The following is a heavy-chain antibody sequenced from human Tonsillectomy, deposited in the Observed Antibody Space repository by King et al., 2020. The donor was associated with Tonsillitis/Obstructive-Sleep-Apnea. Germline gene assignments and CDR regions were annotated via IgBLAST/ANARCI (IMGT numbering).Heavy chain of an antibody. Sequence: VQLVQSGGDLVKPGGSLRLSCAASGFTFSNTWMNWVRQAPGKGLEWVGRIKRETDGGTTDYAAPVKGRFTVSRDDSKNTLYLQMNSLKTEDTAVYYCTTWASWYSLDSWGQGTLVTVSS. CDR2: IKRETDGGTT. J-gene: IGHJ4*02. CDR1: GFTFSNTW. D-gene: IGHD2-15*01. CDR3: TTWASWYSLDS. V-gene: IGHV3-15*07.